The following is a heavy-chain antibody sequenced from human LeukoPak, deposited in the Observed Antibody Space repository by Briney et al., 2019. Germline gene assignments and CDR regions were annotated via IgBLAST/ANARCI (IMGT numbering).Heavy chain of an antibody. CDR2: IKSKTDGGTT. CDR1: GFTFSNAW. Sequence: PGGSLRLSCAASGFTFSNAWMSWVRQAPGKGLEWVGRIKSKTDGGTTDYAAPVKGRFTISRDNSKNTLYLQMNSLRAEDTAVYYCARDLRYNWNADAFDIWGQGTMVTVSS. V-gene: IGHV3-15*01. CDR3: ARDLRYNWNADAFDI. J-gene: IGHJ3*02. D-gene: IGHD1-1*01.